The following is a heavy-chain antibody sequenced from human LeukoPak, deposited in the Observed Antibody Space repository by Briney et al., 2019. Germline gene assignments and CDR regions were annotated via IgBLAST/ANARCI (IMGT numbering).Heavy chain of an antibody. CDR1: GFTFSSYA. D-gene: IGHD2-15*01. V-gene: IGHV3-30-3*01. Sequence: GGSLRLSCAASGFTFSSYAMHWVRQAPGKGLEWVAVISYDGSNKYYADSVKGRFTISRDNSKNTLYLQMNSLRAEDTAVYYCARDAVVVAASYYYGMDVWGQGTTVTVSS. CDR2: ISYDGSNK. J-gene: IGHJ6*02. CDR3: ARDAVVVAASYYYGMDV.